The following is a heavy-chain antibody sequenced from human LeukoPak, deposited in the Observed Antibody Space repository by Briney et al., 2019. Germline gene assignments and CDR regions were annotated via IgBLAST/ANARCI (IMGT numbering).Heavy chain of an antibody. CDR1: GGSISSYY. CDR2: IYYSGST. Sequence: SETLSLTCTVSGGSISSYYWSWLRQPPGKGLEWIGYIYYSGSTNYNPSLKSRVTISVDTSKNQFSLKLSSVTAADTAVYYCARAAAGSNAFDIWGQGTMVTVSS. V-gene: IGHV4-59*01. CDR3: ARAAAGSNAFDI. D-gene: IGHD6-13*01. J-gene: IGHJ3*02.